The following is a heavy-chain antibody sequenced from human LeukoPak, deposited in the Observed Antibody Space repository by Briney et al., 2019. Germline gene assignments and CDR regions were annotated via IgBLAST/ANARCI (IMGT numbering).Heavy chain of an antibody. V-gene: IGHV1-69*04. CDR3: ARGGVVPAAIDY. CDR1: GGTFSSYA. Sequence: SVKVSCKASGGTFSSYATSWVRQAPGQGLEWMGRIIPILGIANYAQKFQGRVTITADKSTSTAYMELSSLRSEDTVVYYCARGGVVPAAIDYWGQGTLVTVSS. J-gene: IGHJ4*02. CDR2: IIPILGIA. D-gene: IGHD2-2*01.